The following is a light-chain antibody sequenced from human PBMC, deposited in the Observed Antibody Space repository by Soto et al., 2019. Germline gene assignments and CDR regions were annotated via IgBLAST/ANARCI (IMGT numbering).Light chain of an antibody. J-gene: IGKJ4*01. Sequence: EIVLTQSPATLSLSPGERATLSCRASQSVDSSIAWYQQKPGQAPRLLTYDESSRATGIPVRFSGSGSGTDFTLTISSLKPEDSAVYYCQQRRNWPLTFGGGTKVEIK. CDR2: DES. CDR3: QQRRNWPLT. CDR1: QSVDSS. V-gene: IGKV3-11*01.